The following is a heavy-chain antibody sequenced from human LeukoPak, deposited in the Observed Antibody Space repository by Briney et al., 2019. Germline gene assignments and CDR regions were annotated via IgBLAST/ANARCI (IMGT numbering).Heavy chain of an antibody. D-gene: IGHD5-18*01. J-gene: IGHJ4*02. V-gene: IGHV4-34*01. CDR3: ARISQPPIPTRNQQQRRGYSYGPDY. CDR1: GGSFSGYY. Sequence: LETLSLICAVYGGSFSGYYWSWIRQPPGKGLEWIGEINHSGSTNYNPSLKSRVTISVDTSKNQFSLKLSSVTAADTAVYYCARISQPPIPTRNQQQRRGYSYGPDYWGQGTLVTVSS. CDR2: INHSGST.